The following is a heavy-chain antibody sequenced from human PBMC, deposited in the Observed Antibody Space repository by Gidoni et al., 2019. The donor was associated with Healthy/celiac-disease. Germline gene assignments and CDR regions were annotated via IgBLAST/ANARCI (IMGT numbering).Heavy chain of an antibody. D-gene: IGHD3-9*01. CDR2: IWYDGSNK. CDR3: ARNFAGQPTPDRSYGMDV. J-gene: IGHJ6*02. V-gene: IGHV3-33*01. Sequence: QVQLVESGGGVVQPGRSLRLSCAASGFTFSSSGRHWVRQAPGKGLEWVAVIWYDGSNKYYADSVKGRFTISRDNSKNTLYLQMNSLRAEDTAVYYCARNFAGQPTPDRSYGMDVWVQGTTVTVSS. CDR1: GFTFSSSG.